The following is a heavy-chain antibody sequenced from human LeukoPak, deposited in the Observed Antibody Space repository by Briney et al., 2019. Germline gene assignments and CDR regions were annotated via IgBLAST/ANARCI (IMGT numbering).Heavy chain of an antibody. V-gene: IGHV3-11*01. D-gene: IGHD6-13*01. CDR3: ARDSGQRGYSSSWPNWYFDL. CDR2: ISSSGSTI. CDR1: GFTFSDYY. Sequence: PGGSLRLSCAASGFTFSDYYMSWIRQAPGKGLEWVSYISSSGSTIYYADSVKGRFTISRDNAKNSLYLQMNSLRAEDTAVYYCARDSGQRGYSSSWPNWYFDLWGRGTLVTVSS. J-gene: IGHJ2*01.